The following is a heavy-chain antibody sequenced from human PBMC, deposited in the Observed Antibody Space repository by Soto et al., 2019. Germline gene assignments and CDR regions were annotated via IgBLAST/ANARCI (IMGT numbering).Heavy chain of an antibody. Sequence: EVRLVESGGGLVQPGGSLRLSCVCSGFTFSNCWMSWVRQAPGKGLEWVANIKGDGSEKRYADSVKGRLTISRDNAKNSVSLQMISLGVEDMALYYCGRDVDRNGECVWGPGTTVIVSS. J-gene: IGHJ6*02. CDR1: GFTFSNCW. D-gene: IGHD4-17*01. CDR2: IKGDGSEK. CDR3: GRDVDRNGECV. V-gene: IGHV3-7*01.